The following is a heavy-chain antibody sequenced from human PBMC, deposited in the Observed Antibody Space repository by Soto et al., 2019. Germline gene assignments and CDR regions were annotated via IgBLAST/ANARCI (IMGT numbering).Heavy chain of an antibody. Sequence: SGPTLVNPTQTLTLTCTFSGISLSTRGVGVAWIRQPPGKALEWLALIYWDDDQRYSPSLKNTLTVTKDPSKNRVVLSMTNMDPVDTATYYCAHLDNYYYFDYWVQGTLVTVSS. V-gene: IGHV2-5*02. D-gene: IGHD1-1*01. J-gene: IGHJ4*02. CDR1: GISLSTRGVG. CDR2: IYWDDDQ. CDR3: AHLDNYYYFDY.